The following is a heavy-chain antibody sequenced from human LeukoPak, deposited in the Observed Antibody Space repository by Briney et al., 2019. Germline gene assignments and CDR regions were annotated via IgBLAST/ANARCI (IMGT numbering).Heavy chain of an antibody. CDR2: ITRSSIYM. J-gene: IGHJ6*03. CDR3: AREKHYYYYYMDV. V-gene: IGHV3-21*01. CDR1: GFTFSSYT. Sequence: GGSLRLSCAASGFTFSSYTMTWVRQAPGKGLEWVSSITRSSIYMYYADSVKGRFTISRDNAKNSRYLQMNSLRAEDTAVYYCAREKHYYYYYMDVWSKGTTVTISS. D-gene: IGHD2-21*01.